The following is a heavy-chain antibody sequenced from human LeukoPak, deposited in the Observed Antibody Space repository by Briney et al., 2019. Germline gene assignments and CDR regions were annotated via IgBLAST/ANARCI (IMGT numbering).Heavy chain of an antibody. J-gene: IGHJ4*02. V-gene: IGHV3-48*02. CDR1: GFTFSTYS. CDR3: ARVVRGISHYFDY. CDR2: ISSSSSTI. D-gene: IGHD3-10*01. Sequence: GGSLRLSCAASGFTFSTYSFNWVRQAPGKGLEWLSYISSSSSTIYYADSVKGRFTISRDNAKNSLYLQMNSLRDEDTAVYYCARVVRGISHYFDYWGQGTLVTVSS.